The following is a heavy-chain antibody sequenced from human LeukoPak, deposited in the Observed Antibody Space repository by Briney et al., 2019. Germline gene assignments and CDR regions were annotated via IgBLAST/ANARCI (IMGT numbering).Heavy chain of an antibody. CDR2: INHSGST. Sequence: PSETLSLTCAVYGGSFSGYYWSWIRQPPGKGLEWIGEINHSGSTNYNPSLKSRVTISVDTSKNQFSLKLSSVTAADTAVYYCARDSRDSSGYYYAEYFQHWGQGTLVTVSS. D-gene: IGHD3-22*01. V-gene: IGHV4-34*01. CDR1: GGSFSGYY. CDR3: ARDSRDSSGYYYAEYFQH. J-gene: IGHJ1*01.